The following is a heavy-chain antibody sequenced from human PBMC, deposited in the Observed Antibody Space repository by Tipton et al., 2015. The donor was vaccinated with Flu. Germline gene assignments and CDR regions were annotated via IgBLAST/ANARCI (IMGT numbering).Heavy chain of an antibody. J-gene: IGHJ5*02. CDR2: IYYSGST. D-gene: IGHD3-3*01. Sequence: TLSLTCTVSGGSISSYYWSWIRQPPGKGLEWIGYIYYSGSTNYNPSLKSRVTISVDTSKNQFSLKLSSVTAADTAVYYCATHYDFWNWFDPWGQGTLVTVSS. CDR1: GGSISSYY. CDR3: ATHYDFWNWFDP. V-gene: IGHV4-59*12.